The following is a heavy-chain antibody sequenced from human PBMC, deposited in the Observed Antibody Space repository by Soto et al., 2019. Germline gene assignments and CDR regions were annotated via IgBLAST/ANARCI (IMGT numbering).Heavy chain of an antibody. V-gene: IGHV1-8*01. CDR3: ARGLGLTGSRAAFDI. Sequence: QVQLVQSGAEVKKPGALVKVSCKASGYTFTGYDINWVRQATGQGLEWMGWMNPNSANTDYAQKFQGRVSMTRNTSISTAYMELSSLRSDDTAVYYCARGLGLTGSRAAFDIWGQGTMVTVSS. CDR1: GYTFTGYD. D-gene: IGHD1-20*01. J-gene: IGHJ3*02. CDR2: MNPNSANT.